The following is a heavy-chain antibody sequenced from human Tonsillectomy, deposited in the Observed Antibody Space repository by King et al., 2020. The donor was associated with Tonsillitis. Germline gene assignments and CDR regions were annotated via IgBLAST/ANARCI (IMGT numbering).Heavy chain of an antibody. Sequence: VQLVESGAEVKKPGESLKISCKSSGHSLTSYWIAWVRQMPGKGLEWMGIIYPGDSDTRYSPSFQGQVTISADKSISTAYLQWSSLKASDTAMYYCARRTYCSNTSCPANWFDPWGQGTRVTVSS. CDR3: ARRTYCSNTSCPANWFDP. CDR1: GHSLTSYW. CDR2: IYPGDSDT. J-gene: IGHJ5*02. V-gene: IGHV5-51*03. D-gene: IGHD2-2*01.